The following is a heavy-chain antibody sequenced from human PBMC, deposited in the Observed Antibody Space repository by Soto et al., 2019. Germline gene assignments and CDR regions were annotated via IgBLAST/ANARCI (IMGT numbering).Heavy chain of an antibody. V-gene: IGHV4-31*03. J-gene: IGHJ4*02. Sequence: PSETLSLTCTVSGGSISSGGYYWSWIRQHPGKGLEWIGYIYHSGSTYYNPSLKSRLTISVDTSKNQFSLKLSSVTAADTAVYYCARDVHDTSGYYYDHWGQGILVTVSS. CDR2: IYHSGST. CDR1: GGSISSGGYY. D-gene: IGHD3-22*01. CDR3: ARDVHDTSGYYYDH.